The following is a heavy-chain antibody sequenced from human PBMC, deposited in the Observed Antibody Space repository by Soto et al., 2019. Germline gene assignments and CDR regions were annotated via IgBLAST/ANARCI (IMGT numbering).Heavy chain of an antibody. V-gene: IGHV5-51*01. CDR2: IYPGDSDT. D-gene: IGHD3-10*01. CDR1: GYSFTSYW. J-gene: IGHJ3*02. Sequence: GESLKISCKGSGYSFTSYWIGWVRQMPGKGLEWMGIIYPGDSDTRYSPSFQGQVTISADKSISTAYLQWSSLKASDTAMYYCARPPLVDSPEGMDAFDIWCQGTMVTVSS. CDR3: ARPPLVDSPEGMDAFDI.